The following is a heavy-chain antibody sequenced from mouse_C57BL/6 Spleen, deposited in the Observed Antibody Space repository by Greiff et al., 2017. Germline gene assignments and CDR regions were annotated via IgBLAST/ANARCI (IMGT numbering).Heavy chain of an antibody. Sequence: QVQLKQSGAELVKPGASVKISCKASGYAFSSYWMNWVKQRPGKGLEWIGQIYPGDGDTNYNGKFKGKATLTADKSSSTAYMQLSSLTSEASAVYFCARGMVTTHYFDYWGQGTTLTVSS. CDR2: IYPGDGDT. CDR3: ARGMVTTHYFDY. J-gene: IGHJ2*01. D-gene: IGHD2-2*01. CDR1: GYAFSSYW. V-gene: IGHV1-80*01.